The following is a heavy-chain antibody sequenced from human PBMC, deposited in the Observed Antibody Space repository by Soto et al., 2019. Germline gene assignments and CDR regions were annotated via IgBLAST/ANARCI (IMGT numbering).Heavy chain of an antibody. CDR1: GFTVSNSY. Sequence: SGGSLRLSCAASGFTVSNSYISWVRQAPGKGLEWVSVIYNDGKTYYADSVKGRFTFSRDNSKNTLFLQMDSLRAEDTAIYYCASCLGRSWSHGYWGQGTLVTVSS. D-gene: IGHD6-13*01. V-gene: IGHV3-66*01. J-gene: IGHJ4*02. CDR2: IYNDGKT. CDR3: ASCLGRSWSHGY.